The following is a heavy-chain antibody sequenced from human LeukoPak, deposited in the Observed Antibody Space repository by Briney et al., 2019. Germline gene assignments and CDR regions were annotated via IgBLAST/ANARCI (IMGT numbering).Heavy chain of an antibody. CDR2: ISYDGSNK. CDR1: GFTFSSFG. CDR3: AKILPDTVTADY. V-gene: IGHV3-30*18. J-gene: IGHJ4*02. Sequence: GGSLRLSCAASGFTFSSFGMYWVRQAPGKGLEWVAVISYDGSNKYYADSVKGRFTISRDKSKNTLYLQMNSLRAEDTAVYYCAKILPDTVTADYWGQGTLVTVSS. D-gene: IGHD4-11*01.